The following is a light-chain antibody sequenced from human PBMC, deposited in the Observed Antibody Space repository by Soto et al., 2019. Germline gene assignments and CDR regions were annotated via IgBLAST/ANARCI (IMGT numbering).Light chain of an antibody. CDR1: QSISSY. CDR2: AAS. Sequence: DIQRSQCLSSLCTSVGYIVTITGRAFQSISSYLNWYQQKQGKAPKLLIYAASRLQSGVPSRFSGSGSGTDFTLTISRLEPEDFAVYYCQQYGISPRTFGQGTKVDIK. J-gene: IGKJ1*01. V-gene: IGKV1-39*01. CDR3: QQYGISPRT.